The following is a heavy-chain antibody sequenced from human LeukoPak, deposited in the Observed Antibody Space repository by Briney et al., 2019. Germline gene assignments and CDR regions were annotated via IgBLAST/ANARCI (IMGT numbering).Heavy chain of an antibody. V-gene: IGHV4-34*01. Sequence: SETLSLTCAVYGGSFSGYYWSWIRQPPGKGLEWIGEINHSGSTNYNPSLKSRVTISVDTSKNQFSLKLSSVTAADTAVYYCARGVRYSNWGQGTLVTVSS. CDR1: GGSFSGYY. J-gene: IGHJ4*02. CDR3: ARGVRYSN. CDR2: INHSGST. D-gene: IGHD3-9*01.